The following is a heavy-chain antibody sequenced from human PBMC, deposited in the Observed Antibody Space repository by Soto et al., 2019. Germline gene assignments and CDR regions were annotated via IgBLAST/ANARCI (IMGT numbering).Heavy chain of an antibody. V-gene: IGHV1-46*01. CDR3: AREDTANGGALDI. CDR2: INPSGGST. J-gene: IGHJ3*02. Sequence: QVQLVQSGAEVKKPGASVKVSCKASGYSFTNYYMHWVRQAPGQGLEWMVLINPSGGSTSYAQKLQGRITMTRDTSTSTVYMELNSLRSDDTAVYYCAREDTANGGALDIWGQGTMVNVSS. D-gene: IGHD5-18*01. CDR1: GYSFTNYY.